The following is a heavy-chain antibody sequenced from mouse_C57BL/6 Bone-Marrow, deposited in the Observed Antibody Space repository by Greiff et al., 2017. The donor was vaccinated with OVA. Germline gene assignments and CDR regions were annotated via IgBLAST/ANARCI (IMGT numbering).Heavy chain of an antibody. D-gene: IGHD2-12*01. CDR3: AREPTIASGDFAY. CDR1: GFTFSSYA. V-gene: IGHV5-4*01. J-gene: IGHJ2*01. CDR2: ISDGGSYT. Sequence: EVQLVESGGGLVKPGGSLKLSCAASGFTFSSYAMSWVRQTPEKRLEWVATISDGGSYTYYPDNVKGRFTISRDNAKNNLYLQMSHLKSEDTAMYYCAREPTIASGDFAYWGQGTTLTVSS.